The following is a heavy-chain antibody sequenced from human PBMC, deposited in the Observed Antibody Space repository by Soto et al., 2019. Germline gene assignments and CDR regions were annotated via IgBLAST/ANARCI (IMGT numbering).Heavy chain of an antibody. J-gene: IGHJ5*02. V-gene: IGHV4-59*01. CDR1: GGSISSYY. CDR3: ARTYYYDSGRFDP. CDR2: IYYSGST. D-gene: IGHD3-22*01. Sequence: SETLSLTCTVSGGSISSYYGSWIRQPPGKGLEWIGYIYYSGSTNYNPSLKSRVTISVDTSKNQFSLKLSSVTAADTAVYYCARTYYYDSGRFDPWGQGTLVTVSS.